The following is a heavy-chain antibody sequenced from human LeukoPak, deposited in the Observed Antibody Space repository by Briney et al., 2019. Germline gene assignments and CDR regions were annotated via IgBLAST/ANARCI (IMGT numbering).Heavy chain of an antibody. V-gene: IGHV4-34*01. CDR3: ARGDSSGYYYAD. CDR1: GGSFSGYY. CDR2: INHSGST. J-gene: IGHJ4*02. Sequence: PSETVSHTCAVYGGSFSGYYWSWIRQPPGKGLEWIGEINHSGSTNYNPSHKSRVTISVDTSKNQFSLKLSSVTAADTAVYYCARGDSSGYYYADWGQGTLVTVSS. D-gene: IGHD3-22*01.